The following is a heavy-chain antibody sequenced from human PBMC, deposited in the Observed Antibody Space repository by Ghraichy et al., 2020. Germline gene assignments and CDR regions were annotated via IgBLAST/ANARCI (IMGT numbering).Heavy chain of an antibody. CDR2: IKSDGSER. CDR3: ARDPYGDYKYGGTDY. J-gene: IGHJ4*02. V-gene: IGHV3-7*01. D-gene: IGHD4-17*01. CDR1: GFNFARHW. Sequence: LSLTCAASGFNFARHWMSWVRQIPGKGLEWVASIKSDGSERFYVDSVKGRFTISRDNAENSVFLEMASLRADDTAVYYCARDPYGDYKYGGTDYWGRGTLVSVSS.